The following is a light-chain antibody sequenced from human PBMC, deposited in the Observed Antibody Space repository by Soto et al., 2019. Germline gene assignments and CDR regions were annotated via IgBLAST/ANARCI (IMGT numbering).Light chain of an antibody. CDR2: DVS. CDR3: QQYDLYSAT. V-gene: IGKV1-5*01. Sequence: DIQMTQSPSILSASVGDRVTITCRASQSISIWLAWYQQKPGKAPKLLIYDVSSLESGVPSRFRGSGSGTEFTLTISSLQPDDFANYYCQQYDLYSATFGQGTKVEIK. CDR1: QSISIW. J-gene: IGKJ1*01.